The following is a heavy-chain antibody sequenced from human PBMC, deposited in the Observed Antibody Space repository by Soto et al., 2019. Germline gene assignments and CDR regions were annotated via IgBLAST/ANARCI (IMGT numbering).Heavy chain of an antibody. V-gene: IGHV1-46*01. CDR1: GNTFTSHY. J-gene: IGHJ4*02. CDR2: INPSGGST. CDR3: ARDLGYCISTSCHQDDYFDY. D-gene: IGHD2-2*01. Sequence: GASGKVSWKASGNTFTSHYIHWGRQAPGQRHEWMGIINPSGGSTSYAQKFQGRVTMTRDTSTSTVYMELSSLRSEDTAVYYCARDLGYCISTSCHQDDYFDYWGQGTLVTFSS.